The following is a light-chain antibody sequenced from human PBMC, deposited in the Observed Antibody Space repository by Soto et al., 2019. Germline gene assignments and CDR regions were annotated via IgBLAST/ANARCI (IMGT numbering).Light chain of an antibody. CDR3: QQYGASPPT. CDR1: QSISNNF. CDR2: GAS. Sequence: EIVLTQSPGTLSLSPGESAALSCRASQSISNNFLAWYQRKPGQAPRLLIYGASYTATDIPYRFSGSGSGTDCTLTITRPEPDDLAVYYCQQYGASPPTFGQGTKVEVE. V-gene: IGKV3-20*01. J-gene: IGKJ1*01.